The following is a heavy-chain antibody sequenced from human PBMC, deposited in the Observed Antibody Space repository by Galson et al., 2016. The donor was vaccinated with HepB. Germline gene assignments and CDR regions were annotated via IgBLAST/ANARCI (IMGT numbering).Heavy chain of an antibody. CDR2: ISYDGSYE. D-gene: IGHD3-10*01. CDR1: GFTFRSYA. Sequence: LRLSCAASGFTFRSYAMHWVRQAPGTGLEWVAVISYDGSYESYAGAVKGRFTISRDNFKNTLYLHLNSLRAEETAVYYCARAVHGSGSYWDKWGQGTLVAVSS. V-gene: IGHV3-30*04. CDR3: ARAVHGSGSYWDK. J-gene: IGHJ4*02.